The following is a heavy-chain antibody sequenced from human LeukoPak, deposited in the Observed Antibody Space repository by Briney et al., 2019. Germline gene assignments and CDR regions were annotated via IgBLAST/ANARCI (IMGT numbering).Heavy chain of an antibody. V-gene: IGHV6-1*01. D-gene: IGHD3-10*01. CDR3: ARGLGLLWFGELRYYYYYMDV. J-gene: IGHJ6*03. Sequence: SQTLSLTCAISGDSVSSNSAAWNWIRQSPSRGLEWLGRTYYRSKWYNDYAVSVKSRITINPDRSKNQFSLQLNSVTPEDTAVYYCARGLGLLWFGELRYYYYYMDVWGKGTTVTVSS. CDR1: GDSVSSNSAA. CDR2: TYYRSKWYN.